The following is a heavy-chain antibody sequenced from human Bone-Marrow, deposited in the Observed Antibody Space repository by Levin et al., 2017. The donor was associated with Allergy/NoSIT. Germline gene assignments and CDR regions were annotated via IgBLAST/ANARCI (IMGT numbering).Heavy chain of an antibody. CDR1: GFTFSSYG. Sequence: PGGSLRLSCAASGFTFSSYGMHWVRQAPGKGLEWVAVIWYDGSNKYYADSVKGRFTISRDNSKNTLYLQMNSLRAEDTAVYYCARDEDPTAEYFQHWGQGTLVTVSS. CDR3: ARDEDPTAEYFQH. J-gene: IGHJ1*01. V-gene: IGHV3-33*01. CDR2: IWYDGSNK.